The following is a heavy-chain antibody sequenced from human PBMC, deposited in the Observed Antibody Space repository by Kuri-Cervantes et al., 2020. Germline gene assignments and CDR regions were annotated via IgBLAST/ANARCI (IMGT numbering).Heavy chain of an antibody. CDR3: ARGPGYSSGWSYYYYMDV. J-gene: IGHJ6*03. D-gene: IGHD6-19*01. V-gene: IGHV4-4*02. CDR2: IYHSGST. CDR1: GGSISSSNW. Sequence: SETLSLTCVVSGGSISSSNWWSWVRQPPGKGLEWIGEIYHSGSTNYNPSLKSRVTITVDKSKNQFSLKLSSVTAADTAVYYCARGPGYSSGWSYYYYMDVWGKGTTVTVSS.